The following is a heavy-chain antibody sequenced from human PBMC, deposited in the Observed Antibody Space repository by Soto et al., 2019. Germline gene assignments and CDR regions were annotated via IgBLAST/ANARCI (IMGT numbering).Heavy chain of an antibody. J-gene: IGHJ4*02. CDR1: GYAFTSYD. D-gene: IGHD6-13*01. CDR3: ARGSEYSSSWSPIEY. CDR2: MNPNSGNT. V-gene: IGHV1-8*01. Sequence: ASVKVSCKASGYAFTSYDINWVRQATVRVLEWMVCMNPNSGNTGYAQKFQGRVTMTRNTSISTAYMELSSLRYEDTAVYYCARGSEYSSSWSPIEYWAQGTMVTVSS.